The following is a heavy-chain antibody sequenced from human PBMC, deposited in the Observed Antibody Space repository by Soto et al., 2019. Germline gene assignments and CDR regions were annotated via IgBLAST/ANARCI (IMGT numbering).Heavy chain of an antibody. J-gene: IGHJ6*02. D-gene: IGHD3-9*01. Sequence: GASVKVSCKVSGYTFASYGISWVRQAPGQGLEWMGWISAYNGNTNYAQKLQGRVAMTTDTSTSTAYMELRSLRSDGTAVYYCARGARVPLRYFDWSSDVWGQGTTVTVSS. V-gene: IGHV1-18*01. CDR2: ISAYNGNT. CDR3: ARGARVPLRYFDWSSDV. CDR1: GYTFASYG.